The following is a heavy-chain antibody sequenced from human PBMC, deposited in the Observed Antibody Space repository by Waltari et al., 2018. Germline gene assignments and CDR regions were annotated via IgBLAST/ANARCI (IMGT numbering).Heavy chain of an antibody. Sequence: QVQLQESGPGLVKPSETLSLTCTVSGDSIINHHWAWIRQPPGKGLEWVGYAYYTGRTNYNPPLRSRLSISVDTSKNQFSLNLNSVTAADTAVYYCARDLGGFNHFDWFLSIWGPGTMVTVSS. D-gene: IGHD3-9*01. CDR2: AYYTGRT. CDR1: GDSIINHH. J-gene: IGHJ3*02. V-gene: IGHV4-59*11. CDR3: ARDLGGFNHFDWFLSI.